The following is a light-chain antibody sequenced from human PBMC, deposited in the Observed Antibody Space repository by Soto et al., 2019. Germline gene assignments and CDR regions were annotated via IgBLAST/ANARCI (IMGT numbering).Light chain of an antibody. J-gene: IGLJ2*01. CDR2: SNN. Sequence: QSVLTQPPSASGTPGQRVTISCSGSSSNIGSNTVNWYQQLPGTAPKLLSYSNNQRPSGVPDRFSGSKSGTSASLAISGLQSEDEADYYCAARDDRLNRPVFGGGTKVTVL. CDR3: AARDDRLNRPV. V-gene: IGLV1-44*01. CDR1: SSNIGSNT.